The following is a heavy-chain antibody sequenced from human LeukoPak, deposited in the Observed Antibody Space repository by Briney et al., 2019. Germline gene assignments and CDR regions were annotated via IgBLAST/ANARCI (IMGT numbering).Heavy chain of an antibody. D-gene: IGHD2-15*01. J-gene: IGHJ4*02. CDR2: IYYSGST. Sequence: SETLSLTCTVSVRSITSSSYYWGWIRQPPAKVLEWIGSIYYSGSTYYNPSLKGPVTISVATSKNQFSLKLSSLTAADTAAYYCARRMVVAAAFDYWGQGTLVTVSS. CDR1: VRSITSSSYY. V-gene: IGHV4-39*01. CDR3: ARRMVVAAAFDY.